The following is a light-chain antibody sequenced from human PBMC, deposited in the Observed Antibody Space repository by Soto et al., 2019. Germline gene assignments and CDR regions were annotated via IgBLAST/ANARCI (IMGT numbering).Light chain of an antibody. CDR2: SNN. CDR3: AAWDDSLNGRV. CDR1: SSNIGSNT. V-gene: IGLV1-44*01. Sequence: QPVLTQPPSASGTPGQRVTISCSGTSSNIGSNTVNWYQQLPGTAPTLLIYSNNQRPSGVPDRFSGSKSGTSASLAISGLQSEDEADYYCAAWDDSLNGRVFGGGTKLTVL. J-gene: IGLJ3*02.